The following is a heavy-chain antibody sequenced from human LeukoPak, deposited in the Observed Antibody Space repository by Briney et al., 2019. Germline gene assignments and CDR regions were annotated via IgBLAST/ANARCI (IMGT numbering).Heavy chain of an antibody. CDR2: INPSGGST. CDR3: ARAPKGVTTGYFDH. D-gene: IGHD1-26*01. J-gene: IGHJ4*02. CDR1: GYTFTTYY. Sequence: GASVKVSCKAPGYTFTTYYIHWVRQAPGQGPEWMGIINPSGGSTTYAQIFQGRVTLTRDTSTSTVYMELSSLRSDDTAVYYCARAPKGVTTGYFDHWGQGTLVTVSS. V-gene: IGHV1-46*01.